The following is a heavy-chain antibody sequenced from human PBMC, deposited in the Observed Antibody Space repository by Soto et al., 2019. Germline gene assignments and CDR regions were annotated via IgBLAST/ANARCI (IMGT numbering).Heavy chain of an antibody. Sequence: QVQLVQSGAEEKKPGASVKVSCKGSGYTFNIYAKHWVRQATGQRIERMGWINVGNGNTKYSQKFQGRVTITTDPSAGTAYMELYSLRSEDTAVYYCARDPAGNVNWGFDPCGQGTLVTVFS. J-gene: IGHJ5*02. V-gene: IGHV1-3*05. CDR3: ARDPAGNVNWGFDP. D-gene: IGHD7-27*01. CDR2: INVGNGNT. CDR1: GYTFNIYA.